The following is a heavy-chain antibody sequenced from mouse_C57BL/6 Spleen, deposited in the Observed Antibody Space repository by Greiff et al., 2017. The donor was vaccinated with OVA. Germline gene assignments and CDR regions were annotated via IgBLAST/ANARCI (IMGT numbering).Heavy chain of an antibody. J-gene: IGHJ3*01. CDR3: ARPDSSGYWFAY. D-gene: IGHD3-2*02. CDR1: GYAFSSSW. V-gene: IGHV1-82*01. CDR2: IYPGDGDT. Sequence: QVQLKQSGPELVKPGASVKISCKASGYAFSSSWMNWVKQRPGKGLEWIGRIYPGDGDTNYNGKFKGKATLTADKSCSTAYMQLSSLTSEDSAVYVCARPDSSGYWFAYWGQGTLVTVSA.